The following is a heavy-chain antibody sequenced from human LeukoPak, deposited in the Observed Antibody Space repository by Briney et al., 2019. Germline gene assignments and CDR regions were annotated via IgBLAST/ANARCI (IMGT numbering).Heavy chain of an antibody. CDR1: GDSISSGGYY. CDR2: ISYSGNT. Sequence: SEPLSLTCTVSGDSISSGGYYWSWIRQHPGKGLEWIGYISYSGNTYYNPSLKSRAAISADTPKNQFSLKLSSTTAADTAVYYCARAPVATPSEFDYWGQGTLVTVSS. D-gene: IGHD5-12*01. CDR3: ARAPVATPSEFDY. V-gene: IGHV4-31*03. J-gene: IGHJ4*02.